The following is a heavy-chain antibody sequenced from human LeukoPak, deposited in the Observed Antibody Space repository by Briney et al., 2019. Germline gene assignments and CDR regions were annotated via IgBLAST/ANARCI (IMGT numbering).Heavy chain of an antibody. V-gene: IGHV1-2*02. CDR2: INPNSGGI. J-gene: IGHJ3*02. Sequence: LGASVKVSCKASGYTFTGYYMHWVRQAPGQGLEWMGWINPNSGGINYAQKLQGRVTMTWDTSINTAFMDLSRLTSDDTAVYYCAKDQTVVTPDAFDIWGQETMVTVSS. CDR3: AKDQTVVTPDAFDI. CDR1: GYTFTGYY. D-gene: IGHD4-23*01.